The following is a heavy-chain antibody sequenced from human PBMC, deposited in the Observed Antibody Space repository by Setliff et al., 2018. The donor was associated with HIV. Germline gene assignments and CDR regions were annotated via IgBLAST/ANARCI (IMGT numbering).Heavy chain of an antibody. J-gene: IGHJ4*02. CDR1: GFTLSTFS. V-gene: IGHV3-23*01. D-gene: IGHD5-12*01. CDR2: ISSKDGST. CDR3: ARQDVGAYAPLRY. Sequence: PGGSLRLSCAVSGFTLSTFSMSWVRQAPGKGLEWVSAISSKDGSTYYADSVKGRFTISRDNSKNTLYLQMNSLRAEDTALYYCARQDVGAYAPLRYWGQGTLVTVSS.